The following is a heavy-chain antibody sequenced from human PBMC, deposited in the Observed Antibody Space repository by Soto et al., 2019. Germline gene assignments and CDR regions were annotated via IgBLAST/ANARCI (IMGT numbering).Heavy chain of an antibody. CDR3: ARDSVAMVRGVIRGNWFDP. D-gene: IGHD3-10*01. CDR2: IYYSGST. Sequence: PSETLSLTCTVSGGSISSYYWGWIRQPPGKGLEWIGYIYYSGSTNYNPSLKSRVTISVDTSKNQFSLKLSSVTAADTAVYYCARDSVAMVRGVIRGNWFDPWGKGTLVTVSS. CDR1: GGSISSYY. J-gene: IGHJ5*02. V-gene: IGHV4-59*01.